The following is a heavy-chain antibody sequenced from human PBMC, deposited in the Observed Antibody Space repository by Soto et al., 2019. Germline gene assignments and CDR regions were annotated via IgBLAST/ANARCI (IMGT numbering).Heavy chain of an antibody. CDR3: AGALLVATPPTLFDY. J-gene: IGHJ4*02. CDR1: GGSVSSGSYY. Sequence: SETLSLTCTVSGGSVSSGSYYWSWIRQPPGKGLEWIGYIYYSGSTNYNPSLKSRVTISVDTSKNQFSLKLSSVTAADTAVYYCAGALLVATPPTLFDYWGQGTLVTVSS. V-gene: IGHV4-61*01. D-gene: IGHD5-12*01. CDR2: IYYSGST.